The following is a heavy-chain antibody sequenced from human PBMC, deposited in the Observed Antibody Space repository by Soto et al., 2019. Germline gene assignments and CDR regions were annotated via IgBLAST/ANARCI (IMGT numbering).Heavy chain of an antibody. CDR2: INSDGSST. J-gene: IGHJ3*02. V-gene: IGHV3-74*02. Sequence: EVQLVESGGGLVQPGGSLRLPCAASGFTSGFTFSSYWMHWVRQAPGKGLVWVSRINSDGSSTSYADSVKGRFTISRDNAKNTPYLQINSLGADDKGVYYCVRGMNSYGLAVFDIWGQGTMVTVSS. CDR3: VRGMNSYGLAVFDI. CDR1: GFTFSSYW. D-gene: IGHD5-18*01.